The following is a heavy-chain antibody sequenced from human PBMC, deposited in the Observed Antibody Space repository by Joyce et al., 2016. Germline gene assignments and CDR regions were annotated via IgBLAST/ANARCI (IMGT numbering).Heavy chain of an antibody. CDR2: SSSSSSTI. J-gene: IGHJ3*02. D-gene: IGHD4-17*01. CDR1: GFTFSSYS. V-gene: IGHV3-48*01. CDR3: AKADYGDKIDAFDI. Sequence: EVQLVESGGGLVQPGGSLRLSCAASGFTFSSYSMNWVRRAPGKGLEWVSYSSSSSSTIYYADSVKGRFTISRDNAKNSLDLQMNSLRAKDTAVYYCAKADYGDKIDAFDIWGQGTMVTVSS.